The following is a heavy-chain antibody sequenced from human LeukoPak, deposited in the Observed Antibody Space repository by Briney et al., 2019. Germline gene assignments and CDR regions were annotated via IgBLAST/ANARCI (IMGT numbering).Heavy chain of an antibody. CDR3: ASGLGVHYDGSGYELGY. D-gene: IGHD3-22*01. Sequence: PSQTLSLTFTVAGGSISSGSYYWSWIRQPAGKGLEWIGRIYTSGSTNYNPSLKSRVTISVDTSKNQFSLKLSSVTAADTAVYYCASGLGVHYDGSGYELGYWGQGTLVTVSS. CDR2: IYTSGST. J-gene: IGHJ4*02. CDR1: GGSISSGSYY. V-gene: IGHV4-61*02.